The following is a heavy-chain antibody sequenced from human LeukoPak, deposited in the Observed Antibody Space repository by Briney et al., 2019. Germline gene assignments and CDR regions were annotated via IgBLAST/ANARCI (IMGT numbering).Heavy chain of an antibody. V-gene: IGHV3-74*01. D-gene: IGHD3-16*01. CDR2: INMDVSST. CDR1: GFTFSNYW. J-gene: IGHJ4*02. Sequence: GSLRLSCAASGFTFSNYWMHWVRRAPGKGLVWVSRINMDVSSTNYADSVKGRFTISRDNAKSTLYLQLNSLRAEDTAVYYCAREGLGFDYWGQGTLVTVSS. CDR3: AREGLGFDY.